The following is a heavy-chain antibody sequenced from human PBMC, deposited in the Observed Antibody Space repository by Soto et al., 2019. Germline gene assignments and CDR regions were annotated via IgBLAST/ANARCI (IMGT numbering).Heavy chain of an antibody. CDR1: GDSVSSNTAS. CDR2: TYFRSKWYN. D-gene: IGHD5-12*01. V-gene: IGHV6-1*01. CDR3: AKGDNLGPKTGYAFDP. Sequence: SETLSLTCAISGDSVSSNTASWNWIRQSPSRGLEWLGRTYFRSKWYNDYDVSVKSRIIINPDTSNNQFSLQLNSVTPEDTAVYFCAKGDNLGPKTGYAFDPWGQGIMVTVSS. J-gene: IGHJ5*02.